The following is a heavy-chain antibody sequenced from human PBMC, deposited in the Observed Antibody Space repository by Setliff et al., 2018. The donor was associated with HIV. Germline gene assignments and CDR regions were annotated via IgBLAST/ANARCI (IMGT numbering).Heavy chain of an antibody. Sequence: ETPSLTCAVYGESLSDYYWSWIRQPPGKGLEWIGEINHNKSSDYNPSLKSRVTMSVDTSKNQFSLKVKSVTAADTAVYYCTRQKKSSSWSPNDYWGQGTLVTVSS. J-gene: IGHJ4*02. CDR1: GESLSDYY. CDR3: TRQKKSSSWSPNDY. V-gene: IGHV4-34*01. D-gene: IGHD2-2*01. CDR2: INHNKSS.